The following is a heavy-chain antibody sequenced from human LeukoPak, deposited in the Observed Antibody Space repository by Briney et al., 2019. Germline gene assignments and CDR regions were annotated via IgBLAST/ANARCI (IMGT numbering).Heavy chain of an antibody. CDR1: GYTFTDYY. D-gene: IGHD1-1*01. J-gene: IGHJ4*02. CDR2: INPSSGGT. V-gene: IGHV1-2*02. CDR3: ARGNGVAATGNY. Sequence: ASVKVSCKASGYTFTDYYMHWLRQAPGQGLEWMGWINPSSGGTNYAQNFQGRVTMTGDTSTSTAYMELSRLRSDDTAVYYCARGNGVAATGNYWGQGTLVTVSS.